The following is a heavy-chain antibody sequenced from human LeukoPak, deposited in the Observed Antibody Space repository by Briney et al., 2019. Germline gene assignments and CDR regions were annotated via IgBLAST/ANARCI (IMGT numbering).Heavy chain of an antibody. CDR2: INYSGST. CDR1: SESFSGYF. Sequence: SETLSLTCAIYSESFSGYFWSWIRQPPGKGLEWIGEINYSGSTNYNPSLKSRVTISVDTSKNQFSLKLSSVTAADTAVYYCARVERSRAAFDIWGQGTMVTVSS. CDR3: ARVERSRAAFDI. D-gene: IGHD1-26*01. J-gene: IGHJ3*02. V-gene: IGHV4-34*01.